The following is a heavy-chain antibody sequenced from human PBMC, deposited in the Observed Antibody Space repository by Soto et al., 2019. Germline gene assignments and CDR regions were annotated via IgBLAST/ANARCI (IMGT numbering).Heavy chain of an antibody. CDR1: GFTFSSYG. D-gene: IGHD2-21*02. CDR3: AREPRVGVGTAIFY. CDR2: IWHDGSDK. J-gene: IGHJ4*02. V-gene: IGHV3-33*01. Sequence: GGSLRLSCATSGFTFSSYGMHWVRQAPGKGPEWVAVIWHDGSDKYYADSVKGRFTISRDNSKNTLYLQMNSLRAEDTAVYYCAREPRVGVGTAIFYWGQGTLVTVSS.